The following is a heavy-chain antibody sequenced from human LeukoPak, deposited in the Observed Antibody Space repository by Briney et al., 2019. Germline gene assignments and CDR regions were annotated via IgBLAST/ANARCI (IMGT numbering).Heavy chain of an antibody. D-gene: IGHD5-18*01. CDR1: GFTFSSYW. J-gene: IGHJ5*02. V-gene: IGHV3-7*01. Sequence: GGSLRLSCAASGFTFSSYWMSWVRQAPGKGLEWVANIKQDGSEKYYVDSVKGRFTISRDNAKNSLYLQMNSLRAEDTAVYYCARALYGYGNNWFDPWGQGTLVTVSS. CDR3: ARALYGYGNNWFDP. CDR2: IKQDGSEK.